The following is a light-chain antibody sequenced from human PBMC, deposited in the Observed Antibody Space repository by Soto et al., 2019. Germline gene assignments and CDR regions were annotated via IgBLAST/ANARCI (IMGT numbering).Light chain of an antibody. CDR2: GAS. Sequence: EIVLTQSPGTLSLPPGERATLSCRASQSVSSSYLAWYQQKPGQAPRLLIYGASSRATGIPDRFSGSGSGTDFTLTISRLEPEDFALYYCQQYGSSAPITFGQGTRLEIK. J-gene: IGKJ5*01. CDR3: QQYGSSAPIT. V-gene: IGKV3-20*01. CDR1: QSVSSSY.